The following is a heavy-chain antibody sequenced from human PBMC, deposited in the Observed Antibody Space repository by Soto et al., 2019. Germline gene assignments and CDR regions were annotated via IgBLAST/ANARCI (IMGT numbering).Heavy chain of an antibody. Sequence: SETLSLTCTVSGASISGFYWSWIRKSAGRGLEWIGRIYATGTTDYNPSLKSRVMMSVDTSKKQFSLKLRSGTAADTAVYYCVRDGTKTLRDWFDPWGQGISVTVSS. J-gene: IGHJ5*02. CDR1: GASISGFY. CDR2: IYATGTT. CDR3: VRDGTKTLRDWFDP. D-gene: IGHD1-1*01. V-gene: IGHV4-4*07.